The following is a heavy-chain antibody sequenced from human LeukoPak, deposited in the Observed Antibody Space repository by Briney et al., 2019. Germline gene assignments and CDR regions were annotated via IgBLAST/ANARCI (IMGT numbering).Heavy chain of an antibody. Sequence: PGGSLRLSCAASGFTFIRYGIHWVRQPPGRWLEWVALISSNGKNKDYADSVKGRFTISRDNSKNTQYLQKNSLRAQDTAVYYCARPMYYYDRSVSLAVWGQGTTVTVTS. CDR3: ARPMYYYDRSVSLAV. D-gene: IGHD3-22*01. J-gene: IGHJ6*02. CDR1: GFTFIRYG. CDR2: ISSNGKNK. V-gene: IGHV3-30*04.